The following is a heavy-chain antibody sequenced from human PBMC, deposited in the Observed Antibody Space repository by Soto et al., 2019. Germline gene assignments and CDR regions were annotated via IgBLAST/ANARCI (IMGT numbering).Heavy chain of an antibody. J-gene: IGHJ3*02. CDR2: IKSKTDGGTT. V-gene: IGHV3-15*07. CDR3: TTDRETGYSYADRDAFDI. Sequence: GGSLRLSCAASGFTFSNAWMNWVRQAPGKGLEWVGRIKSKTDGGTTDYAAPVKGRFTISRDDSKNTLYLQMNSLKTEDTAVYYCTTDRETGYSYADRDAFDIWGQGTMVTVSS. D-gene: IGHD5-18*01. CDR1: GFTFSNAW.